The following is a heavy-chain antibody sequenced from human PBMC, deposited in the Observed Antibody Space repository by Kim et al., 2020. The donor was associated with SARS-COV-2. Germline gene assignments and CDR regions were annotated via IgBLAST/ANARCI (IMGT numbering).Heavy chain of an antibody. D-gene: IGHD3-10*01. CDR3: ARVRDYGSDLDY. Sequence: YYADSVTGRFTISRDNAKNSLYLQMNSLRAEDTAVYYCARVRDYGSDLDYWGQGTLVTVSS. J-gene: IGHJ4*02. V-gene: IGHV3-21*01.